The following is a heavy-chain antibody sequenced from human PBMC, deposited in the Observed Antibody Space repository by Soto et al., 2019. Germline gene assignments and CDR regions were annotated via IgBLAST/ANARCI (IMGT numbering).Heavy chain of an antibody. D-gene: IGHD2-2*01. Sequence: GAXVKVSCKASGFTFTSSAMQWVRQARGQRLEWIGWIVVGSGNTNYAQKFQERVTITRDMSTSTAYMELSSLRSEDTAVYYCAALVPAAPPRIAYSAQRTLVPVSS. J-gene: IGHJ4*02. CDR2: IVVGSGNT. V-gene: IGHV1-58*02. CDR1: GFTFTSSA. CDR3: AALVPAAPPRIAY.